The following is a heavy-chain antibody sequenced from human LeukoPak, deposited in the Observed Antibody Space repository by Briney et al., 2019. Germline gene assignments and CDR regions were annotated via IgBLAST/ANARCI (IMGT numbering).Heavy chain of an antibody. V-gene: IGHV1-2*02. CDR3: ARGTYDFWSGSKLFDY. D-gene: IGHD3-3*01. CDR1: GYTFTGYY. J-gene: IGHJ4*02. Sequence: ASVKVSCEASGYTFTGYYMHWVRQAPGQGLEWMGWINPNSGGTNYAQKFQGRVTMTRDTSISTAYMELSRLRSDDTAVYYCARGTYDFWSGSKLFDYWGQGTLVTVSS. CDR2: INPNSGGT.